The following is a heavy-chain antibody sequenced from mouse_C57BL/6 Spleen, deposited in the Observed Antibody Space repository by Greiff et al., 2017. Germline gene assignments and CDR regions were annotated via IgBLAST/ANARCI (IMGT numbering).Heavy chain of an antibody. J-gene: IGHJ2*01. CDR2: IDPNSGGT. Sequence: QVQLKQPGAELVKPGASVKLSCKASGYTFTSYWMHWVKQRPGRGLEWIGRIDPNSGGTKYNEKFKSKATLTVDKPSSTAYMQLSSLTSEDSAVYYCAREDSPPYYCDDWGKGTTLTVSS. D-gene: IGHD6-1*01. CDR3: AREDSPPYYCDD. CDR1: GYTFTSYW. V-gene: IGHV1-72*01.